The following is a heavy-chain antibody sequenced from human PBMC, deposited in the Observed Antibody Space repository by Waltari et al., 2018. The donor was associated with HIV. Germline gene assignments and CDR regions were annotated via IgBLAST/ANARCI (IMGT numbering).Heavy chain of an antibody. V-gene: IGHV3-74*01. CDR1: GFTFSSYW. D-gene: IGHD2-21*01. CDR2: RNSDGSST. J-gene: IGHJ4*02. CDR3: ARDLSHSRSDSLL. Sequence: EVQLVESGGGLVQPGGSLRLSCAASGFTFSSYWMHWVRQAPGKGLVWVARRNSDGSSTSYADSVKGRFTIYRDNAKNTLYLQMNSLRAEDTAVYYCARDLSHSRSDSLLWGQGTLVTVSS.